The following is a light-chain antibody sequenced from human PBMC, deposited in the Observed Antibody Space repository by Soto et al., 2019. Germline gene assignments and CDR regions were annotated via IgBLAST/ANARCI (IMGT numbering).Light chain of an antibody. Sequence: DVQMTQSPSSLSASVGHRVTITCRASQPISNYLNWYQQKAGEAPKVLIFGASSLQSGVPSKFSGSGYGTDFTLIINNLHPDDFATYYCQQTHAVPLTFGQGTRL. CDR3: QQTHAVPLT. J-gene: IGKJ5*01. CDR2: GAS. CDR1: QPISNY. V-gene: IGKV1-39*01.